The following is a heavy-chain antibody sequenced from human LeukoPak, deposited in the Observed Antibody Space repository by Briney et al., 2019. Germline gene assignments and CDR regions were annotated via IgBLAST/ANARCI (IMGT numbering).Heavy chain of an antibody. D-gene: IGHD6-6*01. CDR3: ARGSLAARLYTEAFDI. Sequence: SETLSLTCTVSGGSISSGSYYWSWIRQPAGKGLEWIGRIYTSGSTNYNPSLKSRVTISVDTSKNQFSLKLSSVTAADTAVYYCARGSLAARLYTEAFDIWGQGTMVTVSS. CDR2: IYTSGST. J-gene: IGHJ3*02. CDR1: GGSISSGSYY. V-gene: IGHV4-61*02.